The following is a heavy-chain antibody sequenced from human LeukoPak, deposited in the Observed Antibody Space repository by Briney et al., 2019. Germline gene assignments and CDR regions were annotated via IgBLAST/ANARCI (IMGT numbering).Heavy chain of an antibody. V-gene: IGHV4-34*01. CDR3: ARGRLSYSSSSGFDY. CDR2: INHSGST. D-gene: IGHD6-13*01. CDR1: GGSFSGYY. J-gene: IGHJ4*02. Sequence: SETLSLTCAVYGGSFSGYYWSWLRQPSGKGLEWIGEINHSGSTNYNPSLKSRVTISVDTSKNQFSLKLSSVTAADTAVYYCARGRLSYSSSSGFDYWGQGTLVTVSS.